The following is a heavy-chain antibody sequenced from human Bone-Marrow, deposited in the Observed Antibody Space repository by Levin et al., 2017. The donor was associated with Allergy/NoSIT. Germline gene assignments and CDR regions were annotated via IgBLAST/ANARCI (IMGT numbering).Heavy chain of an antibody. CDR2: IWYDGSNK. CDR1: GFTFSSYG. Sequence: GGSLRLSCAASGFTFSSYGMHWVRQAPGKGLEWVAVIWYDGSNKYYADSVKGRFTISRDNSKNTLYLQMNSLRAEDTAVYYCARGRVVPAAMQKYYYYGMDVWGQGTTVTVSS. D-gene: IGHD2-2*01. CDR3: ARGRVVPAAMQKYYYYGMDV. V-gene: IGHV3-33*01. J-gene: IGHJ6*02.